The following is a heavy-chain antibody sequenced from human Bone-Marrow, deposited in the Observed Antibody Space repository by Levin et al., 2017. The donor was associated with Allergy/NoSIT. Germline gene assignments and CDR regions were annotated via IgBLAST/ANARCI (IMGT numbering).Heavy chain of an antibody. CDR2: IIPMFGTA. J-gene: IGHJ5*02. D-gene: IGHD3-3*01. CDR1: GGTFRSDG. V-gene: IGHV1-69*13. Sequence: PEASVKVSCKASGGTFRSDGISWVRQAPGQGLEWMGGIIPMFGTANYAEKFQGRVTITADESRSTVYMDVSTLKSEDTAVYYCARGGLTVDFWRDYFSSPPHTDLIDYFDPWGQGTQVTVSS. CDR3: ARGGLTVDFWRDYFSSPPHTDLIDYFDP.